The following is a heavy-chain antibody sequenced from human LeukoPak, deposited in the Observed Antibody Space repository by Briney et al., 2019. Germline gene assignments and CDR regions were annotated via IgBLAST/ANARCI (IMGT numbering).Heavy chain of an antibody. D-gene: IGHD3-10*01. CDR3: AVVYYYSSGSKSDWYFDL. CDR2: FSYSGSS. J-gene: IGHJ2*01. Sequence: SETLSLTCTVSDVSISGSTYSWGWVRQPPGKGLQWIGTFSYSGSSFYSPSLKSRVTISVDTSKNHFSLKLTSVTAADTAAYYCAVVYYYSSGSKSDWYFDLWGRGTLVAVSS. V-gene: IGHV4-39*02. CDR1: DVSISGSTYS.